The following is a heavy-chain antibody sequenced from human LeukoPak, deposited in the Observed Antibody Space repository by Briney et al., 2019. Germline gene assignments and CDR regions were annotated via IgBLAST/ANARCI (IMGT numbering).Heavy chain of an antibody. CDR3: ARAWFGELLAPDAFDI. J-gene: IGHJ3*02. CDR1: GFTFSDYY. V-gene: IGHV3-11*01. D-gene: IGHD3-10*01. Sequence: GGSLRLSCAASGFTFSDYYMSWIRQAPGKGLEWVSYISSSGSTIYYADSVKGRFTISRDNSKNTLYLQMNSLRAEDTAVYYCARAWFGELLAPDAFDIWGQGTMVTVSS. CDR2: ISSSGSTI.